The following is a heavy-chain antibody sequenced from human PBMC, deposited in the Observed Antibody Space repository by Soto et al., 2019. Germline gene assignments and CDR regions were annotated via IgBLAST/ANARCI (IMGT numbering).Heavy chain of an antibody. CDR3: AREPRGYSYGSRFDY. CDR1: GFTFSSYA. D-gene: IGHD5-18*01. CDR2: ISYDGSNK. J-gene: IGHJ4*02. Sequence: QVQLVESGGGVVQPGRSLRLSCAASGFTFSSYAMHWVRQAPGKGLEWVAVISYDGSNKYYADSVKGRFTISRDNSKNTLYMKMNSLRAEDTDVYYCAREPRGYSYGSRFDYWGQGTLVTVSS. V-gene: IGHV3-30-3*01.